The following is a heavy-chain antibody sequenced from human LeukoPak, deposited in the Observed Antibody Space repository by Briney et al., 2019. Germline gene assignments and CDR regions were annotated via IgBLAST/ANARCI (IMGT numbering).Heavy chain of an antibody. J-gene: IGHJ4*02. D-gene: IGHD6-13*01. Sequence: GGSLRLSCAASGFTFSSYSMSWIRQAPGKGLEWVSYISSSGSTIYYADSVKGRFTISRDNAKNSLYLQMNSLRAEDTAVYYCASPLGSSWYDYWGQGTLVTVSS. CDR1: GFTFSSYS. CDR2: ISSSGSTI. V-gene: IGHV3-48*04. CDR3: ASPLGSSWYDY.